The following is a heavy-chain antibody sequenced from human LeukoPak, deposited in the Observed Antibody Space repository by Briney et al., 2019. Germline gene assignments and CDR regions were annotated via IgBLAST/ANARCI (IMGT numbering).Heavy chain of an antibody. D-gene: IGHD4-23*01. V-gene: IGHV3-7*01. CDR3: ARDAGYGGNSDY. J-gene: IGHJ4*02. CDR2: ISEDGFDK. Sequence: GGSLRLSCAATGFTFKMHWRSWVRQPPGKGLESVAYISEDGFDKFYVDSVKGRFTISRDNAKNSLYLQMNSLRAEDTGTYYCARDAGYGGNSDYWGQGTLVTVSS. CDR1: GFTFKMHW.